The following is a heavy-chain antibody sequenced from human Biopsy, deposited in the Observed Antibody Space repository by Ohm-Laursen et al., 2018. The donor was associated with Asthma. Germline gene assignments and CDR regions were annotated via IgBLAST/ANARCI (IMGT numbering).Heavy chain of an antibody. CDR2: INSGSTDI. Sequence: SLRLSCAASGFSFSSSNINWVRQAPGKGLEWVSSINSGSTDIKYADSVKGRFIISRDNARSAVFLQMYRLTLEDTAVYYCAGDNRFLSPNPAFHPMDIWGHGTTVTVSS. CDR1: GFSFSSSN. CDR3: AGDNRFLSPNPAFHPMDI. V-gene: IGHV3-21*01. D-gene: IGHD3-3*01. J-gene: IGHJ6*02.